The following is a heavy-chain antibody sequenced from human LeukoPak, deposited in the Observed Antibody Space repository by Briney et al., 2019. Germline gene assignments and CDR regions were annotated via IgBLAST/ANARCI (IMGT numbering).Heavy chain of an antibody. CDR2: IYYSGNT. Sequence: SETLSLTCTVSGGSISSYYWSWIRQPPGKGLEWIGYIYYSGNTNYNPSLKSRVTMSVDTSKNQLSLKLSSVTAADTAVYYCARHLGYCSSTSCYSRFDSWGQGTLVTVSS. CDR1: GGSISSYY. CDR3: ARHLGYCSSTSCYSRFDS. V-gene: IGHV4-59*08. D-gene: IGHD2-2*01. J-gene: IGHJ5*01.